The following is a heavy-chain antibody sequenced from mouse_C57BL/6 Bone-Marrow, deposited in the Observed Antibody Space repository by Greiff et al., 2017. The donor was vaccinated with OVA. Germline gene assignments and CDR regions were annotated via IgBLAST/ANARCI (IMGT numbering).Heavy chain of an antibody. J-gene: IGHJ2*01. D-gene: IGHD1-1*01. Sequence: ESGPGLVKPSQSLSLTCSVTGYSITSGYYWNWIRQFPGNKLEWMGYISYDGSNNYNPSLKNRISITRDTSKNQFFLKLNSVTTEDTATYYCARTQLLLYLDYWGQGTTLTVSS. V-gene: IGHV3-6*01. CDR2: ISYDGSN. CDR3: ARTQLLLYLDY. CDR1: GYSITSGYY.